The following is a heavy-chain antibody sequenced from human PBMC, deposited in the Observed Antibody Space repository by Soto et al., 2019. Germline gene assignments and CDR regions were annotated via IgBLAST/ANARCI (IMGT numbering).Heavy chain of an antibody. CDR2: IKQDGSAK. CDR3: AARRMTKVATVDY. J-gene: IGHJ4*02. D-gene: IGHD5-12*01. CDR1: GFTFSSYW. Sequence: EVQLVESGGGLVQPGGSLRLSCAASGFTFSSYWMSWVRQAPGKGLEWVANIKQDGSAKYYVYSVKGRFTISRDNAKNSLYLQMNSLRAEDTAVYYSAARRMTKVATVDYWGQGTLVTVSS. V-gene: IGHV3-7*01.